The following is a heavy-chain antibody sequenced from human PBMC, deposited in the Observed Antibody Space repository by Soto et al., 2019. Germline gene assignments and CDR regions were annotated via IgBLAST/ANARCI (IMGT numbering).Heavy chain of an antibody. Sequence: EVELLESGGGLVQPGGSLRLSCAASGFTFSSYAMSWVRQGPGKGLVWVSSVSGSGDSTYYADSVKGRFTVSRDNSKNTLYLKMNRLRAEDTALYYCSKDPTSRVYYYYYYMDVWGKGTTVTVSS. CDR1: GFTFSSYA. J-gene: IGHJ6*03. D-gene: IGHD1-26*01. V-gene: IGHV3-23*01. CDR2: VSGSGDST. CDR3: SKDPTSRVYYYYYYMDV.